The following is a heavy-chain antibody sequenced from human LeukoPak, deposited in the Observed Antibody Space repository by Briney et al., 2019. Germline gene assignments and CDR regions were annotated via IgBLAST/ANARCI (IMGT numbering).Heavy chain of an antibody. J-gene: IGHJ4*02. Sequence: GGSLRLSCAASGFTFSSYAMSWVRQAPGKGLEWVSAISGSGGSTYYPDSVKGRFTISRDNSKNTLYLQMNSLTTEDTAVYYCARDYSSGYSIYFDFWGQGTLVTVSS. V-gene: IGHV3-23*01. D-gene: IGHD3-22*01. CDR2: ISGSGGST. CDR3: ARDYSSGYSIYFDF. CDR1: GFTFSSYA.